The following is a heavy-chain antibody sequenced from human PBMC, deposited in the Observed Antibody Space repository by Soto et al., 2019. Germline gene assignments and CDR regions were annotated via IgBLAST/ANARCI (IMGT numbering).Heavy chain of an antibody. CDR3: STTVITAPLFEY. Sequence: EVQLVESGGGLVQPGGSLRLSCEGSGFTFSGHYMDWVRQAPGKGLEWLGRIRNKPNGHTTAYAASVKGRFTISRDDSKNIVYLQMNSLTSEDTALYYCSTTVITAPLFEYWGQGTLVAVSS. CDR1: GFTFSGHY. V-gene: IGHV3-72*01. CDR2: IRNKPNGHTT. J-gene: IGHJ4*02. D-gene: IGHD2-21*02.